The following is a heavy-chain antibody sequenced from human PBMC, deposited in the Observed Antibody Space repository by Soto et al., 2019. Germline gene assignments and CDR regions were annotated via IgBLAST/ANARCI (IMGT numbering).Heavy chain of an antibody. Sequence: PGGSLRLSCATSGFTLSDYYISWVRQAPGKGLEWVGNIKGEGSKTHYVVSVRGRFTISRDNAENLIYIQMNDLNVADPAMYSCARHPVAAYWGQGSQVTVSS. J-gene: IGHJ4*02. CDR1: GFTLSDYY. V-gene: IGHV3-7*03. CDR3: ARHPVAAY. CDR2: IKGEGSKT. D-gene: IGHD6-25*01.